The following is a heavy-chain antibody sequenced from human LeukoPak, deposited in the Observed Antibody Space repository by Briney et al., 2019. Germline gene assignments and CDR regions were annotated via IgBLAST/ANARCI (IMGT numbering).Heavy chain of an antibody. CDR1: GDSIATYY. V-gene: IGHV4-59*08. Sequence: SETLSLTCSVSGDSIATYYWSWIRQPPGKGLEWIGYISYSGSPYYNPSLKSRVTMSVDTSKNQFSLKLSSVTAADTAVYYCARRKGCSGGSCYGDTFVYWGQGTLVTVSS. J-gene: IGHJ4*02. D-gene: IGHD2-15*01. CDR2: ISYSGSP. CDR3: ARRKGCSGGSCYGDTFVY.